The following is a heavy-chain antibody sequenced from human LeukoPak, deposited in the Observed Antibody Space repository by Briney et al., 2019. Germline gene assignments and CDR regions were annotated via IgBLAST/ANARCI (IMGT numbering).Heavy chain of an antibody. V-gene: IGHV3-21*01. CDR3: ARGEGEQWLVYFDY. Sequence: GGSLRLSCAASGFSFSSYWMHWVRQAPGKGLEWVSSISSSSSYIYYADSVKGRFTISRDNAKNSLYLQMNSLRAEDTAVYYCARGEGEQWLVYFDYWGQGTLVTVSS. CDR1: GFSFSSYW. CDR2: ISSSSSYI. D-gene: IGHD6-19*01. J-gene: IGHJ4*02.